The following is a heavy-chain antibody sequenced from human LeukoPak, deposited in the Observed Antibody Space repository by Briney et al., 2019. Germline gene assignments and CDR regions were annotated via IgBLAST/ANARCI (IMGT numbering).Heavy chain of an antibody. CDR2: ISWNSGSI. J-gene: IGHJ3*02. CDR1: GFTFRSYG. Sequence: GGSLRLSCAASGFTFRSYGMSWVRQAPGKGLEWVSGISWNSGSIGYADSVKGRFTISRDNAKNSLYLQMNSLRAEDTAVYYCARERNDNAFDIWGQGTMVTVSS. CDR3: ARERNDNAFDI. V-gene: IGHV3-20*04. D-gene: IGHD1-1*01.